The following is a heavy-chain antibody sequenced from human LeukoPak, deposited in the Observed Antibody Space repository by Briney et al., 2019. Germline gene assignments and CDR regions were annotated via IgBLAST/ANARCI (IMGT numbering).Heavy chain of an antibody. CDR1: GGSISSYY. CDR2: IYYSGST. Sequence: PSETLSLTCTVSGGSISSYYWSWIRQPPGKGLEWTGYIYYSGSTNYNPSLKSRVTISVDTSKNQFSLKLSSVTAADTAVYYCARAEGYNWNYFDYWGQGTLVTVSS. CDR3: ARAEGYNWNYFDY. J-gene: IGHJ4*02. D-gene: IGHD1-20*01. V-gene: IGHV4-59*01.